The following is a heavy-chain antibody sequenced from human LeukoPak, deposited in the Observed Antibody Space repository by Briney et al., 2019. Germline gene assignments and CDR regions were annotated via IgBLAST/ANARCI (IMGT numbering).Heavy chain of an antibody. CDR3: ARGYPSDY. J-gene: IGHJ4*02. CDR1: GYTFTSYI. D-gene: IGHD1-26*01. V-gene: IGHV1-18*04. CDR2: ISTYNDNT. Sequence: ASVKVSCKASGYTFTSYIINWVRQAPGQGLEWMGWISTYNDNTNYAQKFQVRVTMTTDTSTSTACMELRSLTSDDTAVYYCARGYPSDYWGQGTLVTVSS.